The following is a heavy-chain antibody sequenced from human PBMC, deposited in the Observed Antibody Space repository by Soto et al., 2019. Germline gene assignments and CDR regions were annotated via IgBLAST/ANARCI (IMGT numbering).Heavy chain of an antibody. CDR1: GGSIRTYY. CDR2: IYISGST. V-gene: IGHV4-4*07. J-gene: IGHJ4*02. CDR3: ARDSGDYQGFDY. D-gene: IGHD4-17*01. Sequence: QVQLQESGPGLVKPSETLFLTCTVSGGSIRTYYWSWIRQSAGKGLEWIGRIYISGSTNYNPSLRSRVTVSLDTSKSQFSLRLTSVTAADTAVYYCARDSGDYQGFDYWGQGTLVTVSS.